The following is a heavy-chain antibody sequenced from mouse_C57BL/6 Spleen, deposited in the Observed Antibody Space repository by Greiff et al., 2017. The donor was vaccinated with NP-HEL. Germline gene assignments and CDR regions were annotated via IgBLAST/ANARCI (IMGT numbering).Heavy chain of an antibody. Sequence: EVQLQQSGPELVKPGDSVKISCKASGYSFTGYFMNWVMQSHGKSLEWIGRINPYNGDTFYNQKFKGKATLTVDKSSSTAPMALRSLTSEDSAVYYCARWVYDYDGYAMDYWGQGTSVTVSS. J-gene: IGHJ4*01. D-gene: IGHD2-4*01. CDR1: GYSFTGYF. CDR3: ARWVYDYDGYAMDY. CDR2: INPYNGDT. V-gene: IGHV1-20*01.